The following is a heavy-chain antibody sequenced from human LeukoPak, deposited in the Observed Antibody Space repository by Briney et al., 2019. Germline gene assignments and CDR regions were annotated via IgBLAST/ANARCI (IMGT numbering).Heavy chain of an antibody. CDR1: GFTFSSYA. D-gene: IGHD1-26*01. V-gene: IGHV3-23*01. CDR2: ITNSGGST. CDR3: AKDRTVGASYWYFDL. Sequence: GGSLRLSCAASGFTFSSYAMYWVRQAPGKGLEWVSGITNSGGSTYYADSVKGRFTISRDSSKNTLFLHMNTLRAEDTAIYYCAKDRTVGASYWYFDLWGRGTLVTVSS. J-gene: IGHJ2*01.